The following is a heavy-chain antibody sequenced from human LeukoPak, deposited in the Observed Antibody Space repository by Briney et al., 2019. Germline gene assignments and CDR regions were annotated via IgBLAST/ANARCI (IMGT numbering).Heavy chain of an antibody. V-gene: IGHV3-23*01. J-gene: IGHJ4*02. D-gene: IGHD5-18*01. CDR1: GFTFSSYA. Sequence: GGSLRLSCAASGFTFSSYAMSWVRQAPGKGLEWVSAISGSGGSTYYADSVKGRFTISRDNSKNTPYLQMNSLRAEDTAVYYCAKGKSYSYGFVPDDYWGQGTLVTVSS. CDR3: AKGKSYSYGFVPDDY. CDR2: ISGSGGST.